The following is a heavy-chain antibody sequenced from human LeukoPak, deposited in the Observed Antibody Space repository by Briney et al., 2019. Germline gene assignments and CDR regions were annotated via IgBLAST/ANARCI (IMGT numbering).Heavy chain of an antibody. D-gene: IGHD3-3*01. CDR3: TSPLRFLEWPSWDWFDP. Sequence: PGGSLRLSCAASGFTVSSNYMSWVRQAPGKGLEWVSVIYGGGSTDYADSVKGRFTISRDNLKNTLYLQMNSLRAEDTAVYYCTSPLRFLEWPSWDWFDPWGQGTLVTVSS. V-gene: IGHV3-53*01. CDR2: IYGGGST. CDR1: GFTVSSNY. J-gene: IGHJ5*02.